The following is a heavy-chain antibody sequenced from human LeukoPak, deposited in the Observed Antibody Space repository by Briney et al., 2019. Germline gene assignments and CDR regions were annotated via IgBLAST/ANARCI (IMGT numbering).Heavy chain of an antibody. Sequence: GGSLRLSCAASGFTFSSYAMSWVRQAPGKGLEWVSGVSASGDTTYYAESVRGRFTISRDNSKNTLYLQMDGLRGDDTAVYYRANRISAAVVNALGYWGQGTLVTVSS. D-gene: IGHD4-23*01. CDR1: GFTFSSYA. CDR2: VSASGDTT. V-gene: IGHV3-23*01. CDR3: ANRISAAVVNALGY. J-gene: IGHJ4*02.